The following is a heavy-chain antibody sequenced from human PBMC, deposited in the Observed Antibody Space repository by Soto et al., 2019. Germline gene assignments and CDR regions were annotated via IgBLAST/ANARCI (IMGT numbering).Heavy chain of an antibody. D-gene: IGHD3-3*01. CDR3: TRDMHYDFWNNYRGLLNWFDP. CDR1: GFTFNTYS. CDR2: ISGSGRDI. J-gene: IGHJ5*02. Sequence: VGSLRLSGAASGFTFNTYSMNWVRQARGKGLEWVSSISGSGRDIYDADSVKGRFSVSRDNAKNTVYLQMNRLRAEDTAVYYCTRDMHYDFWNNYRGLLNWFDPWGQGTLVTVSS. V-gene: IGHV3-21*06.